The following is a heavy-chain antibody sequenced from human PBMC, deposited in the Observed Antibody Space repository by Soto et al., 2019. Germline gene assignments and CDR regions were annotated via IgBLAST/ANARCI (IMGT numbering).Heavy chain of an antibody. J-gene: IGHJ1*01. V-gene: IGHV4-59*01. D-gene: IGHD2-21*02. Sequence: SETLSLTCTVSGGSISSYYWSWIRQPPGKGLEWIGYIYYSGSTNYNPSLKSRVTISVDTSKNQFSLKLSSVTAADTAVYYCATVVTAMTEYFQHWGQGTLVTVSS. CDR2: IYYSGST. CDR3: ATVVTAMTEYFQH. CDR1: GGSISSYY.